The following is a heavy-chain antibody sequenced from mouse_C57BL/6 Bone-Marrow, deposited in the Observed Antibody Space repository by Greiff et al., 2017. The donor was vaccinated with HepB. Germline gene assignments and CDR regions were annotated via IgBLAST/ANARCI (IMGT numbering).Heavy chain of an antibody. CDR2: IDPENGDT. Sequence: EVQLVESGAELVRPGASVKLSCTASGFNIKDDYMHWVKQRPEQGLEWIGWIDPENGDTEYASKFQGKATITADTSSNTAYLQLSSLTSEDTAVDYCTTNYAGSSSYYFDYWGQGTTLTVSS. D-gene: IGHD1-1*01. V-gene: IGHV14-4*01. CDR3: TTNYAGSSSYYFDY. J-gene: IGHJ2*01. CDR1: GFNIKDDY.